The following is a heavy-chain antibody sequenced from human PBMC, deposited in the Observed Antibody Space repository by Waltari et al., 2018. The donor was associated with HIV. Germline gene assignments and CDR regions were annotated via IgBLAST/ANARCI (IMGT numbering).Heavy chain of an antibody. Sequence: EVQLVESGGCLVQPGGSLRLSCAASGPPFSHFWMTWVRQAPGKGLEWVANIKQDGSEKYYVDSVKGRFTISRDNAKNSLYLQMNSLRAEDTAVYYCARRRGYGYLDYWGQGTLVTVSS. D-gene: IGHD5-18*01. CDR1: GPPFSHFW. J-gene: IGHJ4*02. CDR3: ARRRGYGYLDY. CDR2: IKQDGSEK. V-gene: IGHV3-7*01.